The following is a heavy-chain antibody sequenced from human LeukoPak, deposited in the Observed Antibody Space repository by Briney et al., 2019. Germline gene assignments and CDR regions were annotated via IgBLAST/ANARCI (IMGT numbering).Heavy chain of an antibody. CDR3: ARDGRGAAAADDPLDI. Sequence: ASVKVSCKASGGTFSSYAISWVRQAPGQGLEWMGWISAYNGNTNYAQKLQGRVTMTTDTSTSTAYMELSSLTSDDTAVYYCARDGRGAAAADDPLDIWGQGTTVTVSS. CDR2: ISAYNGNT. CDR1: GGTFSSYA. D-gene: IGHD6-13*01. V-gene: IGHV1-18*01. J-gene: IGHJ3*02.